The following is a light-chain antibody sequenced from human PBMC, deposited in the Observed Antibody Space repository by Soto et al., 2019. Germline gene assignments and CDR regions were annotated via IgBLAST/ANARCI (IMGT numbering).Light chain of an antibody. CDR3: QAWDSSTYV. CDR2: QDS. Sequence: SYELTQPPSVSVYPGQTASITCSGDKLGDKYACWYQQKPGQSPVLLIYQDSKRPSGIPERFSGSNSGNTATLTISGTQAMDEADYSCQAWDSSTYVFGTGTKRTV. J-gene: IGLJ1*01. V-gene: IGLV3-1*01. CDR1: KLGDKY.